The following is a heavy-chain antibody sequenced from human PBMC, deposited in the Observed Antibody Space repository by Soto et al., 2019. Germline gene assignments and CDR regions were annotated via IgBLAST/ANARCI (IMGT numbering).Heavy chain of an antibody. J-gene: IGHJ4*02. Sequence: QVQLVESGGGVVQPGRSLRLSCAASGFTFSTYGMHWVRQAPGKGLEWVAVISYDGINKYYPDSVKGRFTISRDNSKNTLYLPMNSLRAEDTAVYYCAKCMWEYSGYDADFDYWGQGTLVTVSS. D-gene: IGHD5-12*01. CDR2: ISYDGINK. V-gene: IGHV3-30*18. CDR3: AKCMWEYSGYDADFDY. CDR1: GFTFSTYG.